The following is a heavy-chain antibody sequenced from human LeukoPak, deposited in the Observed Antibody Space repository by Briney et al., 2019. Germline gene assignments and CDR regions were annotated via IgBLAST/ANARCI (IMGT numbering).Heavy chain of an antibody. CDR1: GYTFTSYD. V-gene: IGHV1-8*01. Sequence: ASVKVSCKASGYTFTSYDINWVRQAPGQGLEWMGWMNPNSGNTGYAQKFQGRVTMTRNTSISTAYMELSSLRSEDTAVYYCARVSPTRGFLEWSFWAKDAFDIWGQGTMVTVSS. CDR3: ARVSPTRGFLEWSFWAKDAFDI. CDR2: MNPNSGNT. J-gene: IGHJ3*02. D-gene: IGHD3-3*01.